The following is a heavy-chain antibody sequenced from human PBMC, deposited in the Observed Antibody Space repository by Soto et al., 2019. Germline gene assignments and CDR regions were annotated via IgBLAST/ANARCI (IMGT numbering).Heavy chain of an antibody. V-gene: IGHV1-58*01. J-gene: IGHJ6*03. CDR3: AAGTGGATLSDYSYYYMDV. CDR2: IVVGSGNT. D-gene: IGHD2-8*02. CDR1: GFTFTSSA. Sequence: ASVKVSCKASGFTFTSSAVQWVRQARGQRLEWIGWIVVGSGNTNYAQKFQERVTITRDMSTSTAYMELSSLRSDDTAVYYCAAGTGGATLSDYSYYYMDVWGKGTTVTVSS.